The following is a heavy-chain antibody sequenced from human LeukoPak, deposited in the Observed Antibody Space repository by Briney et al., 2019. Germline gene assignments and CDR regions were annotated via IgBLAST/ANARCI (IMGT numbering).Heavy chain of an antibody. J-gene: IGHJ4*02. CDR3: ARVDDILTYFDY. CDR1: GFTVSSNY. Sequence: GGSLRLSCAASGFTVSSNYMSWVRQAPGKGLEWVSVIYSGGSTYYADSVKGRFTISRDNSKNTLYLQMNSLRAEDTAVYYCARVDDILTYFDYWGQGTLVTVSS. CDR2: IYSGGST. V-gene: IGHV3-66*01. D-gene: IGHD3-9*01.